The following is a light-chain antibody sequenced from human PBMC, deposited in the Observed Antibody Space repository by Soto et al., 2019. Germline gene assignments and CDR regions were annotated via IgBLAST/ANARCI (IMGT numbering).Light chain of an antibody. Sequence: EIVLTQSPGTMSLSPGERATLSCRASQSVANNYLAGYQQKPGQAPRFLIYDASSRATGIPDRFSGSGSGTDFTLTISRLETEDFAVYYCEQYGSTPLTFGGGTNVDIK. CDR3: EQYGSTPLT. J-gene: IGKJ4*01. CDR1: QSVANNY. V-gene: IGKV3-20*01. CDR2: DAS.